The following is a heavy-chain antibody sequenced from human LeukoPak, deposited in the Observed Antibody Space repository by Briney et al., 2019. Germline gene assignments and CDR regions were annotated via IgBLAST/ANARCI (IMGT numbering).Heavy chain of an antibody. CDR1: GFTFSSFA. V-gene: IGHV3-23*01. Sequence: PGGSLRLSCAASGFTFSSFAMSWVRQAPGKGLEWVSAISTSGGSTYYADSVKGRFTISRDNSENTLNLQMNSLRAEDTAVYYCAKRGTSLRAVDHWGQGTLVTVSS. J-gene: IGHJ4*02. D-gene: IGHD4-17*01. CDR2: ISTSGGST. CDR3: AKRGTSLRAVDH.